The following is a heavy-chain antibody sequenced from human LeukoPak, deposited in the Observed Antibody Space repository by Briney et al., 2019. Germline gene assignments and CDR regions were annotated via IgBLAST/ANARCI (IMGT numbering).Heavy chain of an antibody. V-gene: IGHV4-39*07. CDR2: IYYSGST. D-gene: IGHD6-13*01. Sequence: SETLSLTCTVSGGSISSSDYYWGWIRQPPGKGLEWIGSIYYSGSTYYNPSLKSRVTISVDTSKNQFSLRLRSVTAADTAVYYCARGQAGTLLSFFDYWXXGTLVTVSS. CDR3: ARGQAGTLLSFFDY. CDR1: GGSISSSDYY. J-gene: IGHJ4*01.